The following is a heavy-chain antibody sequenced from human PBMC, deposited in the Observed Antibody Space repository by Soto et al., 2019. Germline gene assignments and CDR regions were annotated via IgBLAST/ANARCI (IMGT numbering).Heavy chain of an antibody. J-gene: IGHJ6*02. CDR1: GFPFTSYA. CDR2: ISHDGGIK. Sequence: QVQLVESGGGVVQPGRSLTLSCAASGFPFTSYAIHWVRQAPGKGLEWVAVISHDGGIKHYADSVKGRFTISRDNAKNTLYLQMNGRRDEDTAVYHCAGEHDALDVWGQGTTVTVAS. CDR3: AGEHDALDV. V-gene: IGHV3-30-3*01. D-gene: IGHD1-1*01.